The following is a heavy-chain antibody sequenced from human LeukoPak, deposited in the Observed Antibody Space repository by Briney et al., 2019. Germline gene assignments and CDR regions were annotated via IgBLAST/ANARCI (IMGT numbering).Heavy chain of an antibody. CDR1: GCTFSSYW. J-gene: IGHJ4*02. Sequence: GGSLRLSCAASGCTFSSYWMSWVRQAPGKGLEWVANIKQDGSEKYYVDSVKGRFTISRDNAKNSLYLQMNSLRAEDTAVYYCARDYGPEDSSAEPFDYWGQGTLVPVTA. CDR3: ARDYGPEDSSAEPFDY. CDR2: IKQDGSEK. V-gene: IGHV3-7*01. D-gene: IGHD3-10*01.